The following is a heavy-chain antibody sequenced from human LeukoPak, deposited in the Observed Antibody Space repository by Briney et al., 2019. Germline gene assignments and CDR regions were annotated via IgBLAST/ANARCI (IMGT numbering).Heavy chain of an antibody. J-gene: IGHJ4*02. D-gene: IGHD3-22*01. CDR1: GFTFDDYA. V-gene: IGHV3-9*01. Sequence: PGRSLRLSCAASGFTFDDYAMHWVRQAPGKGLEWVSGISWNSGSIGYADSVKGRFTISRDNAKNSLYLQMNSLRAEDTALYYCAKGPMIPRYYFDYWGQGTLVTVSS. CDR3: AKGPMIPRYYFDY. CDR2: ISWNSGSI.